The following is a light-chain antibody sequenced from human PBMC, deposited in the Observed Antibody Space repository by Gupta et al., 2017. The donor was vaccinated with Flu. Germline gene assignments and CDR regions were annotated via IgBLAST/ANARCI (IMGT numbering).Light chain of an antibody. CDR2: DVS. J-gene: IGKJ3*01. V-gene: IGKV2-30*01. CDR3: VQGTHWCT. Sequence: VVLTQSPLSLPVPLGQPASISCRSTQSLVSGVGTTYVSWFLQRPGQSPRRLIYDVSNRDPGVSDRCSGSGAGSDFTLRSSRVETEDVGVYYCVQGTHWCTFGPGTKMDIK. CDR1: QSLVSGVGTTY.